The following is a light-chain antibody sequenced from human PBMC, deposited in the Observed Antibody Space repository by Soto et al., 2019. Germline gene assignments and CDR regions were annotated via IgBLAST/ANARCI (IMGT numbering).Light chain of an antibody. CDR1: QSVSSY. V-gene: IGKV3-11*01. J-gene: IGKJ2*01. CDR3: QQRSNWPPMYT. CDR2: DAS. Sequence: EIVLTRSPATLSLSPGERATLSCRASQSVSSYLAWYQQKPGQAPRLLIYDASNRATGIPARFSGSGSGTDFTLTISSLEPEDFAVYYCQQRSNWPPMYTFGQGTKV.